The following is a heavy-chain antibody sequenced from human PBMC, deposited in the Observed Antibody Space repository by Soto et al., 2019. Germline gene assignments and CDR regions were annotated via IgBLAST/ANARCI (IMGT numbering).Heavy chain of an antibody. V-gene: IGHV4-34*01. CDR3: ARTRGYSYGYTDY. CDR1: GGSFSGYY. CDR2: INHSGST. J-gene: IGHJ4*02. D-gene: IGHD5-18*01. Sequence: PSETLSLTCAVYGGSFSGYYWSWIRQPPGKGLEWIGEINHSGSTNYNPSLKSRVTISVDTSKNQFSLKLSSVTAADTAVYYCARTRGYSYGYTDYWGQGPLVTLST.